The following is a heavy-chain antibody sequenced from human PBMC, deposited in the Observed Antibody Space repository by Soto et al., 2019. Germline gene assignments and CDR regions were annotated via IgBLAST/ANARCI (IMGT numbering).Heavy chain of an antibody. V-gene: IGHV4-34*01. CDR1: RGSFNTYS. CDR3: ARGLRYSGMDV. J-gene: IGHJ6*02. CDR2: IDHSGST. Sequence: SETLSLTCAVHRGSFNTYSWTWIRQPPGKGLEWIGEIDHSGSTTYNPSLKSRIIMSVDTSKNQFSLNVSSMTAADTAVYYCARGLRYSGMDVWGQGTTVTVSS.